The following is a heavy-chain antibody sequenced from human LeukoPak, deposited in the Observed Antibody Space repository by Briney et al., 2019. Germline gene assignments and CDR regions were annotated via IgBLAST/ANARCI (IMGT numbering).Heavy chain of an antibody. J-gene: IGHJ4*02. D-gene: IGHD3-22*01. CDR3: ARGPYYYDSSGYYTTDY. Sequence: PSETLSLTCAVYGGSFSGYYWSWVRQPPGKGLEWIGEINHSGSTNHNPSLKSRVTISVDTSKNQFSLKLSSVTAADTAVYYCARGPYYYDSSGYYTTDYWGQGTLVTVSS. CDR1: GGSFSGYY. V-gene: IGHV4-34*01. CDR2: INHSGST.